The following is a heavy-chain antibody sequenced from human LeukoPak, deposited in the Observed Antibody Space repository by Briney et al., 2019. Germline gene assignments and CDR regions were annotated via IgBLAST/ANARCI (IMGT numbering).Heavy chain of an antibody. V-gene: IGHV1-69*05. Sequence: SVKVSCKASGGTFRSYAISWVRQAPGQGLEWMGGIIPIFGTANYAQKFQGRVTITTDESTSTAYMELSSLRSEDTAVYYCASNGLWLNAFDIWGQGTMVTVSS. CDR3: ASNGLWLNAFDI. D-gene: IGHD5-18*01. CDR1: GGTFRSYA. CDR2: IIPIFGTA. J-gene: IGHJ3*02.